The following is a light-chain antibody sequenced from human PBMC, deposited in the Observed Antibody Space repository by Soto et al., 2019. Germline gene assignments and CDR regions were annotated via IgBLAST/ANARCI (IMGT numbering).Light chain of an antibody. Sequence: QSALTQPPSASGSPGQSITISCTGTSSDVGGFNYVSWHQQHPGKAPKVIIYEVTKRPSGVPDRFSGSKSANTAPLTVSGLQAEEEADYYCSSYAGSNNPLFVFGTGTKVTVL. CDR1: SSDVGGFNY. CDR3: SSYAGSNNPLFV. V-gene: IGLV2-8*01. CDR2: EVT. J-gene: IGLJ1*01.